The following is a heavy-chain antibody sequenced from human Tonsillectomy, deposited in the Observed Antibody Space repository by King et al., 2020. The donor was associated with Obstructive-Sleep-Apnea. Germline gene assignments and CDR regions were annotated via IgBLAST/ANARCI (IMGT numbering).Heavy chain of an antibody. D-gene: IGHD3-22*01. CDR3: ARGSYYYDSSGYFSDP. CDR1: GGSISSYY. V-gene: IGHV4-59*01. CDR2: VYYSGST. J-gene: IGHJ5*02. Sequence: QLQESGPGLVKPSETLSLTCTVSGGSISSYYWSWIRQPPGKGLEWIGYVYYSGSTNYNPSLKSRVTISVDTSKNQFSLKLSSVTAADTAVYYCARGSYYYDSSGYFSDPWGQGTLVIVSS.